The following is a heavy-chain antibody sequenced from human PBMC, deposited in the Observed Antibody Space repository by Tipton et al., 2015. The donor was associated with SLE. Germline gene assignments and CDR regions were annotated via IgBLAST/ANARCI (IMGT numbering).Heavy chain of an antibody. CDR2: ISSNGGST. CDR1: GFIFSSYA. J-gene: IGHJ4*02. CDR3: ARVRYFDWLLNY. D-gene: IGHD3-9*01. Sequence: SLRLSCSASGFIFSSYAMNWVRQAPGKGLEYVSAISSNGGSTYYADSVKGRFTISRDNAKNTLYLQMNSLRAEDTAVYYCARVRYFDWLLNYWGQGTLVTVSS. V-gene: IGHV3-64*04.